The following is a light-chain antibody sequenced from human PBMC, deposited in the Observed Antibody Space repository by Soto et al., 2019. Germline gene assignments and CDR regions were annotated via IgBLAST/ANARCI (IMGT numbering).Light chain of an antibody. CDR3: QSFDSSLNAYV. Sequence: QSVLTQPPSVSGAPGQRVTISCTGSSSNIGAGYDVPWYQQLPGTAPKLLIYGNTNRPSGVPDRFSGSKSGTSASLAITGLQAEDEADYYCQSFDSSLNAYVFGTGTKSPS. CDR2: GNT. CDR1: SSNIGAGYD. V-gene: IGLV1-40*01. J-gene: IGLJ1*01.